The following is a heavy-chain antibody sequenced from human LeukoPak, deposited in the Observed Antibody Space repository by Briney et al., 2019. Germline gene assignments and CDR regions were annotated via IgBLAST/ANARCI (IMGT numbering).Heavy chain of an antibody. CDR1: GGSFSGYY. D-gene: IGHD1-26*01. Sequence: SETLSLTCAVYGGSFSGYYWSWIRQPPGKGLEWIGEINHSGSTNYNPSLKSRVTISVDTSKNQFSLRLSSVTAADTAVYYCARAKDPREVDYWGQGTLVTVSS. CDR3: ARAKDPREVDY. V-gene: IGHV4-34*01. CDR2: INHSGST. J-gene: IGHJ4*02.